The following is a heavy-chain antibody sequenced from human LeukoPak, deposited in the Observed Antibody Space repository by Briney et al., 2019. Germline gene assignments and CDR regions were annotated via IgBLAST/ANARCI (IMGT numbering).Heavy chain of an antibody. CDR3: ARIPGYSSTYYYYYGMDV. V-gene: IGHV4-59*01. D-gene: IGHD6-13*01. Sequence: SETLSLTCTVSGGSISSYYWSWIRQPPGKGLEWIGYIYYSGSTNYNPSLKSRVTISVDTSKNQFSLKLSSVTAADTAVYYCARIPGYSSTYYYYYGMDVWGQGTTVTVSS. J-gene: IGHJ6*02. CDR2: IYYSGST. CDR1: GGSISSYY.